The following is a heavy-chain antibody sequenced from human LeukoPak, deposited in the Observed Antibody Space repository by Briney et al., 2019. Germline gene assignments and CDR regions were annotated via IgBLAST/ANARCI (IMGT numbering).Heavy chain of an antibody. CDR2: IYYSGST. J-gene: IGHJ4*02. V-gene: IGHV4-30-4*01. D-gene: IGHD4-23*01. CDR1: GASISSGVYY. Sequence: SETLSLTCTVSGASISSGVYYGSWIRQPPGKGLEWIGYIYYSGSTYYNPSLKSRVTISVDTSKNQFSLKLSSVTAADTAVYYCARDLLNEGNHLDYWGQGTLVTVSS. CDR3: ARDLLNEGNHLDY.